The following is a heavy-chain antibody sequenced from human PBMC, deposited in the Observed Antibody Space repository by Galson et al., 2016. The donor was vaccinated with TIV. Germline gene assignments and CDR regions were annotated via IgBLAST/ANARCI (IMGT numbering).Heavy chain of an antibody. CDR3: ARDCSISNCYTAPIYFDS. J-gene: IGHJ4*02. CDR2: IGASGRIS. D-gene: IGHD2-2*01. Sequence: SLRLSCAASGFTFGDFYMSWVRQAPGKGLEWISYIGASGRISYYADSVKGRLPISRDNAKNSMYLQMNGLRVEDTDVYYCARDCSISNCYTAPIYFDSWGQGVLVTVSS. V-gene: IGHV3-11*01. CDR1: GFTFGDFY.